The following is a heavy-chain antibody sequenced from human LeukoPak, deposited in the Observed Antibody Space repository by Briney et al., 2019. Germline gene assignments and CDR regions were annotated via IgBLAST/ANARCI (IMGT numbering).Heavy chain of an antibody. Sequence: ETLSLTCTVSGGSISSYYWSWVRQAPGKGLEWVSTISGRGENTYYADSVKGRFTTSRDNSRNMLYVQMNSLRAEDTAVYFCATAGDFTDFDYWGQGTLVTVSS. CDR2: ISGRGENT. CDR3: ATAGDFTDFDY. J-gene: IGHJ4*02. V-gene: IGHV3-23*01. D-gene: IGHD7-27*01. CDR1: GGSISSYY.